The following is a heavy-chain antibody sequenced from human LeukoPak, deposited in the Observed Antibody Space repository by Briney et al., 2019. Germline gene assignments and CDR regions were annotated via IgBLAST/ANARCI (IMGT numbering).Heavy chain of an antibody. CDR1: GYTFSSYG. J-gene: IGHJ4*02. V-gene: IGHV1-18*04. CDR2: ISAYNGNI. D-gene: IGHD3-10*01. Sequence: ASVKVSCKASGYTFSSYGISWVRQAPGQGLEWMGWISAYNGNINYIQKFQGRVTMTTDTSTSTAYMELRSLRSDDTAVYYCAREHGSGIYYNPVGFDYWGQGTLVTVS. CDR3: AREHGSGIYYNPVGFDY.